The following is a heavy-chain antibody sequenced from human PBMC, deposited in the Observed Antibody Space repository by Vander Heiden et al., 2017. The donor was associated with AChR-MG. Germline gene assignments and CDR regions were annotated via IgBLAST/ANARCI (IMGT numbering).Heavy chain of an antibody. CDR3: ARHAAAGSYYYYYGMDV. V-gene: IGHV4-39*01. J-gene: IGHJ6*02. D-gene: IGHD6-13*01. CDR2: IYYSGST. Sequence: QLQLQESGPGLVKPSETLSLTCTVPGGSISSSSYYWGWIRQPPGKGLEWIGSIYYSGSTYYNPSLKSRVTISVDTSKNQFSLKLSSVTAADTAVYYCARHAAAGSYYYYYGMDVWGQGTTVTVSS. CDR1: GGSISSSSYY.